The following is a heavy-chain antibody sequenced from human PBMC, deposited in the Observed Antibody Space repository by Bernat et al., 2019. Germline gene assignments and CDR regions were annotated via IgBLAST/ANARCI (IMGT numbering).Heavy chain of an antibody. CDR3: ARGGSSGYYPDY. CDR1: GGSISNYY. V-gene: IGHV4-59*01. D-gene: IGHD3-22*01. Sequence: QVQLQESGPGLVKPSETLSLSCTVSGGSISNYYWSWIRQPPGKGLEWIGYIYYSGTTNYNPPLKSRVTISVDTSKNQFSLKLSYVTAADTAVYYCARGGSSGYYPDYWGQVILVTVSS. CDR2: IYYSGTT. J-gene: IGHJ4*02.